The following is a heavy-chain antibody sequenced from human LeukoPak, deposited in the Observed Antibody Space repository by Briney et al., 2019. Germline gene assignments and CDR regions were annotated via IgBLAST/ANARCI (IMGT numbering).Heavy chain of an antibody. D-gene: IGHD4-17*01. CDR1: GFTFNNYA. CDR2: ISGGGETT. CDR3: ARDYADYVGYFFFDY. Sequence: GGSLRLSCAASGFTFNNYAMNWVRQAPGKGLAWVSSISGGGETTYYADSAKGRFTISRDNSQNTLYLQMNSLRAEDTAVYYCARDYADYVGYFFFDYWGQGTLVTVSP. V-gene: IGHV3-23*01. J-gene: IGHJ4*02.